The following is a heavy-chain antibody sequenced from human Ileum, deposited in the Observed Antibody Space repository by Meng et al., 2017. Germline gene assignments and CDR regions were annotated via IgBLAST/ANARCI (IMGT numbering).Heavy chain of an antibody. CDR2: IYYSGST. D-gene: IGHD6-19*01. CDR1: GGSISSGGYY. V-gene: IGHV4-31*01. J-gene: IGHJ4*02. Sequence: SETLSLTCTVSGGSISSGGYYWSWIRQHPGKGLEWIGYIYYSGSTYYNPSLKSLVTISVDTSKNQFSLKLSSVTAADTAVYYCARRAAVAVPSDYWGQGTLVTVSS. CDR3: ARRAAVAVPSDY.